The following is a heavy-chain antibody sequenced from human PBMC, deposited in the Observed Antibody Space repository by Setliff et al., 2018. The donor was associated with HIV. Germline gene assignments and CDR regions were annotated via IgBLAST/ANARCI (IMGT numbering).Heavy chain of an antibody. Sequence: SLRLSCAASGFTVSASPIHWVRQAPGKGLEWVGRVRSKTSYYATTYAASVTGRFTITRDDSKNTAYLQMNSLTTEDTAVYYCSGLRYCSSTSCYEAFDYWGQGTLVTVS. D-gene: IGHD2-2*01. CDR2: VRSKTSYYAT. V-gene: IGHV3-73*01. CDR1: GFTVSASP. CDR3: SGLRYCSSTSCYEAFDY. J-gene: IGHJ4*02.